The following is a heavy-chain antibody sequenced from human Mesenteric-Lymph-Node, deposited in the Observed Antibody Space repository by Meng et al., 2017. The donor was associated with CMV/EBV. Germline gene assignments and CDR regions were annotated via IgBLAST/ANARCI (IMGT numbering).Heavy chain of an antibody. J-gene: IGHJ4*01. Sequence: GGSLRLSCAASGFIFGDYAMHWVRQAPGKGLEWVSGINWSSGGIGYADSVKGRFTISRDNAKNSVFLQMNSLRAEDTAVYYCAASWVQLERLLDYWGQGTLVTVSS. D-gene: IGHD1-1*01. CDR2: INWSSGGI. CDR1: GFIFGDYA. V-gene: IGHV3-9*01. CDR3: AASWVQLERLLDY.